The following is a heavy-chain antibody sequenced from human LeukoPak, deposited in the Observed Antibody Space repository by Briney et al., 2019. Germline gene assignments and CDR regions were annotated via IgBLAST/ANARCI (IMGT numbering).Heavy chain of an antibody. J-gene: IGHJ4*02. CDR1: GFTFSSYG. Sequence: GGSLRLSCAASGFTFSSYGMHWVRQAPGKGLEWVALIWYDGSNKYYTDSVKGRLTISRDNSKDTLFLQMNSLRAEDTAVYYCAREGPRGNSQFDYWGQGTLVTVSS. V-gene: IGHV3-33*08. D-gene: IGHD2/OR15-2a*01. CDR2: IWYDGSNK. CDR3: AREGPRGNSQFDY.